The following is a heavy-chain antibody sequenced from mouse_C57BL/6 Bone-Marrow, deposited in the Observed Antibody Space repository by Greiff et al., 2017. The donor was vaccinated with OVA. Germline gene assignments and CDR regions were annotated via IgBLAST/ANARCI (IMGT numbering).Heavy chain of an antibody. CDR2: INPSSGYT. CDR1: GYTFTSYW. D-gene: IGHD2-4*01. V-gene: IGHV1-7*01. Sequence: VQLQQSGAELAKPGASVKLSCKASGYTFTSYWMPWVKQRPGQGLEWIGYINPSSGYTKSNQKFKDKATLTADKSSSTASLQLSRQTSEDSAIYDCARCLAMTTLRYCDVWGTGTTVTVSS. CDR3: ARCLAMTTLRYCDV. J-gene: IGHJ1*03.